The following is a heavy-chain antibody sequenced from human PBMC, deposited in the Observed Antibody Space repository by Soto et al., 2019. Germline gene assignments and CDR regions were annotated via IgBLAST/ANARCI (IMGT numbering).Heavy chain of an antibody. D-gene: IGHD6-13*01. V-gene: IGHV3-11*06. CDR2: ISGSSTYT. CDR3: ARDVQQLASY. CDR1: GFTLSDYY. J-gene: IGHJ4*02. Sequence: PGGSLRLSCAASGFTLSDYYMSWIRQAPGKGLEWVSYISGSSTYTNYADSVKGRFTISRDNAKNSLYLQMNSLRAEDTAVYYCARDVQQLASYWGQGTLVTVSS.